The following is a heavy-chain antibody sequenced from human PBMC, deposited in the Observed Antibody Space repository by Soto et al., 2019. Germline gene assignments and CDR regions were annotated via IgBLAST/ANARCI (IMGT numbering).Heavy chain of an antibody. V-gene: IGHV1-69*13. J-gene: IGHJ4*02. CDR1: GCTFSSYA. CDR2: IIPIFGTA. D-gene: IGHD6-13*01. Sequence: GASVKVSCKASGCTFSSYAISWVRQAPGQGLEWMGGIIPIFGTANYAQKFQGRVTITADESTSTAYMELSSLRSEDTAVYYCARAGNTGIAATDYWGQGTLVTVSS. CDR3: ARAGNTGIAATDY.